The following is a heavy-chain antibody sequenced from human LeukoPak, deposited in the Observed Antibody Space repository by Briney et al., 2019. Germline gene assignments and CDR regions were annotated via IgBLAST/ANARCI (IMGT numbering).Heavy chain of an antibody. CDR2: IYSSGST. V-gene: IGHV4-31*03. J-gene: IGHJ4*02. CDR3: ARQHCSGGRCFYNDY. Sequence: SETLSLTCTVSGGSISSSTYYWNWIRQHPGKGLEWIGYIYSSGSTYYNPSLKSRVTISVDTSKNQFSLNLRSMTVADTAVYYCARQHCSGGRCFYNDYWGQGTLVTVSS. CDR1: GGSISSSTYY. D-gene: IGHD2-15*01.